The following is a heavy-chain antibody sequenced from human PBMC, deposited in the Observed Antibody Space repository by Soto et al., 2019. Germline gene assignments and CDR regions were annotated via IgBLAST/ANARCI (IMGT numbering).Heavy chain of an antibody. V-gene: IGHV4-31*03. D-gene: IGHD6-13*01. CDR1: GGSISSGGYY. CDR3: ARGSHSRSPRTWFDP. Sequence: PSETLSLTCTVSGGSISSGGYYWSWIRQHPGKGLEWIGYIYYSGSTYYNPSLKSRVTISVDTSKNQFSLKLSSVTAADTAVYYCARGSHSRSPRTWFDPWGQGTLVTVSS. J-gene: IGHJ5*02. CDR2: IYYSGST.